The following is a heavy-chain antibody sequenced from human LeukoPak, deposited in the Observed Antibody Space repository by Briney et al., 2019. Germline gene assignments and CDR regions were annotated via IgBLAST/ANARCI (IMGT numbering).Heavy chain of an antibody. CDR2: IYYSGST. Sequence: PSETLSLTCTVSGGSISSTSSYWGWIRQPPGKGLEWIATIYYSGSTYYNASLKSRITIAVDTSKSQFSLKLSSVTAADTAVYYCARHLIRRGLPKWFGSVSDVYMDVWGKGTTVTISS. V-gene: IGHV4-39*01. CDR1: GGSISSTSSY. J-gene: IGHJ6*03. CDR3: ARHLIRRGLPKWFGSVSDVYMDV. D-gene: IGHD3-10*01.